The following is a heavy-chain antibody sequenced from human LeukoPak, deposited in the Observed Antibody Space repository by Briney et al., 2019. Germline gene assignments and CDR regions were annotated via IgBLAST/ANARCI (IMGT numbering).Heavy chain of an antibody. D-gene: IGHD5-18*01. V-gene: IGHV4-34*01. CDR2: INHSGST. J-gene: IGHJ4*02. CDR3: ARVPVDTAMVGLDY. CDR1: GGSFSGYY. Sequence: KTSETLSLTCAVYGGSFSGYYWSWIRQPPGKGLEWIGEINHSGSTNYNPSLKSRVTISVDTSKNQFSLKLSSVTAADTAVYYCARVPVDTAMVGLDYWGQGTLVTVSS.